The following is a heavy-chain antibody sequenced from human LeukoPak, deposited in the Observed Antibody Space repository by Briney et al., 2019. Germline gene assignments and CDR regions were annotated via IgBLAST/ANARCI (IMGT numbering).Heavy chain of an antibody. D-gene: IGHD2-2*02. CDR3: ARYDCSSTSCYTGAFDI. CDR2: IYYSGST. CDR1: GGSISSYY. Sequence: PETLSLTCTVSGGSISSYYWSWIRQPPGKGLEWIGYIYYSGSTNYNPSLKSRVTISVGTSKNQFSLKLSSVTAADTAVYYCARYDCSSTSCYTGAFDIWGQGIMVTVSS. V-gene: IGHV4-59*08. J-gene: IGHJ3*02.